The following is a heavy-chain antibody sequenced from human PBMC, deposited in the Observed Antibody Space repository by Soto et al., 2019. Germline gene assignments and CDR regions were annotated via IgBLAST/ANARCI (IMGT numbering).Heavy chain of an antibody. CDR3: ARAVLPSVVGAVDY. V-gene: IGHV3-21*01. J-gene: IGHJ4*02. CDR2: ISYSTTYI. CDR1: GFTFSSYN. Sequence: DVHLVDSGGGLVKPGGSLRLSCAASGFTFSSYNMNWVRQAPGKGLEWVSSISYSTTYIYYADSVQGRFTISRDNAKNSLYLQMTSLRADDTAVYYCARAVLPSVVGAVDYWGQGTLVTVSS. D-gene: IGHD1-26*01.